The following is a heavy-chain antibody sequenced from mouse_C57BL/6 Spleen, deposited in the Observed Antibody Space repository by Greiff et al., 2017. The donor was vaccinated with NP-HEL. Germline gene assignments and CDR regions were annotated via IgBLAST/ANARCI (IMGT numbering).Heavy chain of an antibody. Sequence: DVQLVESGPGLVKPSQSLSLTCSVTGYSITSGYYWNWIRQFPGNKLEWMGYISYDGSNNYNPYLKNRITITRDTSKNPFFLKLNSVTTEDTATYYCARGREGYFDVWGTGTTVTVSS. CDR1: GYSITSGYY. CDR2: ISYDGSN. CDR3: ARGREGYFDV. J-gene: IGHJ1*03. V-gene: IGHV3-6*01.